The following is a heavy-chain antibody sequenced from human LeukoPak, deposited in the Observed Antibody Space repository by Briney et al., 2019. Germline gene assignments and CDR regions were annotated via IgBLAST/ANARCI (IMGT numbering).Heavy chain of an antibody. D-gene: IGHD3-22*01. J-gene: IGHJ6*03. Sequence: GASVKVSCKASGYTFTSYDINWVRQATGQGLEWMGWMNPNSGNTGYAQKFQGRVTITRNTSISTAYMELRSLRSDDTAVYYCARAGYYYDSSGYYRLSYMDVWGKGTTVTVSS. CDR1: GYTFTSYD. CDR3: ARAGYYYDSSGYYRLSYMDV. V-gene: IGHV1-8*03. CDR2: MNPNSGNT.